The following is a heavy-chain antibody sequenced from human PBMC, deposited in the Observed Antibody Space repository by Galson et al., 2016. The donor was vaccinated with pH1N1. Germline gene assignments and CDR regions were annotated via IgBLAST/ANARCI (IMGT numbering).Heavy chain of an antibody. CDR3: ARGNPPSSPVDY. Sequence: SLRLSCAASGFTFRSHGMHWVRQAPGKGLEWVAAIWYDGSNKHYADSVEGRFAIFRDNSKNTVFLQMDSLRAEDTAIYYCARGNPPSSPVDYWGQGTLVTVSS. J-gene: IGHJ4*02. CDR2: IWYDGSNK. CDR1: GFTFRSHG. V-gene: IGHV3-33*01.